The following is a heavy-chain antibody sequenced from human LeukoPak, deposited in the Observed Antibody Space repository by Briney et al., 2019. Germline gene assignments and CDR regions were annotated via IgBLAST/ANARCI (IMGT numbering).Heavy chain of an antibody. D-gene: IGHD2-2*01. CDR1: GGSFSGYY. Sequence: SETLSLTCAVYGGSFSGYYWSWIRQPPGKGLEWIGEINHSGSTNYNPSLKSRVTISVDTSKNQFSLKLSSVTAADTAVYCCARFQMGYCSSTSCYAFDYWGQGTLVTVSS. V-gene: IGHV4-34*01. CDR2: INHSGST. J-gene: IGHJ4*02. CDR3: ARFQMGYCSSTSCYAFDY.